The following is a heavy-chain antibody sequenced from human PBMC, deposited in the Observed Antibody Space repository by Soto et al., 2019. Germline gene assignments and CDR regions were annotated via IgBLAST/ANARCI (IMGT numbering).Heavy chain of an antibody. D-gene: IGHD2-2*01. CDR2: INHSGST. V-gene: IGHV4-34*01. CDR3: AREQDIVVVPAAIWFDP. Sequence: SETLSLTCAVYGGSFSGYYWSWIRQPPGKGLEWIGEINHSGSTNYNPSLKSRVTISVDTSKNQFSLKLSSVTAADTAVYYCAREQDIVVVPAAIWFDPWGQGTLVTVSS. J-gene: IGHJ5*02. CDR1: GGSFSGYY.